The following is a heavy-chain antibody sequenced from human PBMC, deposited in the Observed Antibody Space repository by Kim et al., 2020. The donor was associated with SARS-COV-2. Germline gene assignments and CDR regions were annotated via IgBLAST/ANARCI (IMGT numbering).Heavy chain of an antibody. CDR1: GFIFSGSA. J-gene: IGHJ3*02. D-gene: IGHD1-1*01. CDR2: IRSKANSYSS. Sequence: GGSLRLSCAASGFIFSGSAMHWVRQAPGKGLEWVGRIRSKANSYSSAYAASVRCSITISRDESTTTTHMQINSLKAAATADYYCTRVPGTTFAVCDAFD. CDR3: TRVPGTTFAVCDAFD. V-gene: IGHV3-73*01.